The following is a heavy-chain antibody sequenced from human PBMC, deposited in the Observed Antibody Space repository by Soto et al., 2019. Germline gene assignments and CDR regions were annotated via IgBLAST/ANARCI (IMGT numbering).Heavy chain of an antibody. J-gene: IGHJ5*02. D-gene: IGHD3-10*01. CDR2: IYSGGTT. Sequence: EVQLVESGGGLIQPGGSLRLSCAASGFSVSNNYMTWVRQAPGKGLEWVSVIYSGGTTFYADSVKGRFTISRDNSKNTLFLQMNSLRAEDTAVYYCALGLNYYGPFDPWGQGTLVTVSS. CDR1: GFSVSNNY. CDR3: ALGLNYYGPFDP. V-gene: IGHV3-53*01.